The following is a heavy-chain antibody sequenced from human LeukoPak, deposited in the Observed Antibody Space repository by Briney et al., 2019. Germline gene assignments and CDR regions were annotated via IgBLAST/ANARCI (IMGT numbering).Heavy chain of an antibody. J-gene: IGHJ4*02. CDR2: IYSGGST. V-gene: IGHV3-53*01. CDR3: ARGTLSSSPDY. D-gene: IGHD6-13*01. CDR1: GFTVSSNY. Sequence: GSLRLSCAASGFTVSSNYMSWVRQAPGKGLEWVSVIYSGGSTYYADSVKGRFTISRDNSKNTLYLQMNSLRAEDTAVYYCARGTLSSSPDYWGQGTLVTVSS.